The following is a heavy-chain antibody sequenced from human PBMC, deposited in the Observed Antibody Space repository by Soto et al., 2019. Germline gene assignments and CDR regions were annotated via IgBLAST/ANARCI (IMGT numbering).Heavy chain of an antibody. Sequence: SEALSLTCTVSGGSIRSYYWSWIRQPPGKGLEWIGYVYDSGRTNYNYKPSLKSRVTISVDTSKNQFSLNLRSVTAADTALYYCARDTAFNYWGQGALVTVSS. CDR3: ARDTAFNY. D-gene: IGHD4-17*01. CDR1: GGSIRSYY. V-gene: IGHV4-59*01. J-gene: IGHJ4*02. CDR2: VYDSGRT.